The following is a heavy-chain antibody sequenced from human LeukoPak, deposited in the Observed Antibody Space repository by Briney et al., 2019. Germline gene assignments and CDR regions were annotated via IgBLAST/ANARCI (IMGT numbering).Heavy chain of an antibody. J-gene: IGHJ4*02. CDR1: GFAFSSCA. D-gene: IGHD2-21*01. CDR3: AKSDCGSDGCKLLNY. V-gene: IGHV3-23*01. Sequence: GGSLRLSCAASGFAFSSCAMSWVRQAPGKGLEWVSAISGSGGSTYYADSVKGRFTISRDNFKNTVSLQMINLRAEDTAAYFCAKSDCGSDGCKLLNYWGQGILVTVSS. CDR2: ISGSGGST.